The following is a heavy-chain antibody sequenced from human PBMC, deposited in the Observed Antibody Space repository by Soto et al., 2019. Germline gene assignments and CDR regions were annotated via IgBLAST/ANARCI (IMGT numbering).Heavy chain of an antibody. Sequence: TLSLTCTVSGGSISSGDYYWSWIRQPPGKGLEWIGYIYYSGSTYYNPSLKSRVTISVDTSKNQFSLKLSSVTAADTAVYYCARVRQYSSSYYFDYWGQGTLVTVSS. V-gene: IGHV4-30-4*01. CDR1: GGSISSGDYY. J-gene: IGHJ4*02. CDR2: IYYSGST. D-gene: IGHD6-6*01. CDR3: ARVRQYSSSYYFDY.